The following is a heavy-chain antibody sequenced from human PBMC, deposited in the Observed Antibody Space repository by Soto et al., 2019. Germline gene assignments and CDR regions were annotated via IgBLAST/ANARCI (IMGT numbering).Heavy chain of an antibody. D-gene: IGHD3-10*01. Sequence: GASVKVSCKASGYTFTSYYMHWVRQAPGQGLEWMGIINPSGGSTSYAQKFQGRVTMTRDTSTSTVYMELSSLRSEDTAVYYCARDISVRRAHDAFDIWGQGTMVNVSS. CDR1: GYTFTSYY. CDR3: ARDISVRRAHDAFDI. CDR2: INPSGGST. V-gene: IGHV1-46*03. J-gene: IGHJ3*02.